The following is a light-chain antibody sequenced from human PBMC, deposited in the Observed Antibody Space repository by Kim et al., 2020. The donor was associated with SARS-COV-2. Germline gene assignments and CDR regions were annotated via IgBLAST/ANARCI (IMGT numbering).Light chain of an antibody. CDR3: LQYKSSPYT. Sequence: SASVRDIFTITCRASQSISNWLAWYQQKPGKAPKLLIYKASSLQSGVPSRFSGSGSETEFTLTISSLQPDDFATYYCLQYKSSPYTFGQGTKLEI. J-gene: IGKJ2*01. CDR1: QSISNW. V-gene: IGKV1-5*03. CDR2: KAS.